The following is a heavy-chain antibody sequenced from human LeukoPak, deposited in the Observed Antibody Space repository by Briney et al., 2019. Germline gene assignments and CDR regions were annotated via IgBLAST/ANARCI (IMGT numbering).Heavy chain of an antibody. CDR1: GGTFSSYA. CDR3: ARAPPLIAARGTPFDY. V-gene: IGHV1-69*13. D-gene: IGHD6-6*01. Sequence: ASVKVSCKASGGTFSSYAISWVRQAPGQGLEWMGGIIPIFGTANYAQKFQGRVTITADESTSTAYMELSSLRSEDTAVYYCARAPPLIAARGTPFDYWGQGTLVTVSS. J-gene: IGHJ4*02. CDR2: IIPIFGTA.